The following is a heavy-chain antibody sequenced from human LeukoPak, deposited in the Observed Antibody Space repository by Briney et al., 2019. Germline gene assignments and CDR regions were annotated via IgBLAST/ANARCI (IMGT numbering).Heavy chain of an antibody. D-gene: IGHD3-22*01. CDR1: GASISSYY. J-gene: IGHJ4*02. CDR3: AREDSSGYLGY. Sequence: KPSETLSLTCTVSGASISSYYWSWIRQPPGKGLEWIGYIYYSGSTNYNPSLKSRVTISVDTSKNQFSLKLTSLTAADTAVYYCAREDSSGYLGYWGQGTLVTVSS. V-gene: IGHV4-59*01. CDR2: IYYSGST.